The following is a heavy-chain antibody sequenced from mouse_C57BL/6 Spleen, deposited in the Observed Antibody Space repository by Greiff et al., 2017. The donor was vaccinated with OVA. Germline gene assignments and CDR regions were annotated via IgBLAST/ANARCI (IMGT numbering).Heavy chain of an antibody. Sequence: VQLQQSGPELVKPGASVKMSCKASGYTFTDYNMHWVKKSHGKSLEWIGYINPNNGGTSYNQKFKGKATLTVNKSSSTAYMELRSLTSDDSAVYYCARAYYSNPYYFDYWGQGTTLTVSS. CDR3: ARAYYSNPYYFDY. D-gene: IGHD2-5*01. CDR1: GYTFTDYN. V-gene: IGHV1-22*01. CDR2: INPNNGGT. J-gene: IGHJ2*01.